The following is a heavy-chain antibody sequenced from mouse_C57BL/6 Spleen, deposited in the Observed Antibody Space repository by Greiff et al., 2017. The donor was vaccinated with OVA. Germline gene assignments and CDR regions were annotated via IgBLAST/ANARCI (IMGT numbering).Heavy chain of an antibody. J-gene: IGHJ4*01. CDR2: IRNKANGYTT. CDR1: GFTFTDYY. CDR3: ARYPPTVYYAMDD. D-gene: IGHD4-1*02. V-gene: IGHV7-3*01. Sequence: EVKLVESGGGLVQPGGSLSLSCAASGFTFTDYYMSWVRQPPGKALEWLGFIRNKANGYTTEYSASVKGRFTISRDNSQSILYLQMNALRAEDSATYYCARYPPTVYYAMDDWGQGTSVTVSS.